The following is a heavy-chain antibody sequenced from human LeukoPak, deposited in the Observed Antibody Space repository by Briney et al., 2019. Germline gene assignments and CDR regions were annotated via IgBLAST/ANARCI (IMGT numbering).Heavy chain of an antibody. D-gene: IGHD3-10*01. CDR3: ARGRGRQVGSRWHPDTHHDY. V-gene: IGHV4-38-2*01. Sequence: SETLSLTCAVSGFSISNGFFWGWIRRPPGKGLEWIGTIHYPESTYYNPSLNSRLTISLGASKNHFSLKLSSVTAADTAQYYCARGRGRQVGSRWHPDTHHDYWGQGILVTVSS. CDR1: GFSISNGFF. CDR2: IHYPEST. J-gene: IGHJ4*02.